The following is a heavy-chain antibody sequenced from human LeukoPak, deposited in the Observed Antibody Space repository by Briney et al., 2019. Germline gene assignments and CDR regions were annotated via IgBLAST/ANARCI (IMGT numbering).Heavy chain of an antibody. CDR3: ARGLFRDPNSRPWISYTAIRAFDI. CDR1: GFTFSSYS. CDR2: ISSSSSYI. Sequence: GGSLRLSCAASGFTFSSYSMNWVRQAPGKGLEWVSSISSSSSYIYYADSVKGRFTISRDNAKNSLYLQMNSLRAEDTAVYYCARGLFRDPNSRPWISYTAIRAFDIWGQGTMVTVSS. D-gene: IGHD5-18*01. V-gene: IGHV3-21*01. J-gene: IGHJ3*02.